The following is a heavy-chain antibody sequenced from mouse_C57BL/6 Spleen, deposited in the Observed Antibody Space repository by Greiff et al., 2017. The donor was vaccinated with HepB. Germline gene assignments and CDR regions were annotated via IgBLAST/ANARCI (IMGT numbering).Heavy chain of an antibody. Sequence: EVMLVESGGGLVKPGGSLKLSCAASGFTFSSYAMSWVRQTPEKRLEWVATISDGGSYTYYPDNVKGRFTISRDNAKNNLYLQMSHLKSEDTAMYYCARDPHYYGSSTYYFDYWGQGTTLTVSS. CDR2: ISDGGSYT. V-gene: IGHV5-4*01. D-gene: IGHD1-1*01. CDR3: ARDPHYYGSSTYYFDY. J-gene: IGHJ2*01. CDR1: GFTFSSYA.